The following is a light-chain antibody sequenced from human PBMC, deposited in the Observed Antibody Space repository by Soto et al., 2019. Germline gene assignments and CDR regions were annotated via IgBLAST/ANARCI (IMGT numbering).Light chain of an antibody. CDR3: QQYSNWPYT. CDR1: QSVSSN. Sequence: EIVMTQSPATLSVSPGERATLSCRASQSVSSNLAWYQQKPGQAPRLLIYGASTRDTGIPARFSGSGSGTEFTLTISSLQSEDFAVYYCQQYSNWPYTFGQGTNLEIK. J-gene: IGKJ2*01. V-gene: IGKV3-15*01. CDR2: GAS.